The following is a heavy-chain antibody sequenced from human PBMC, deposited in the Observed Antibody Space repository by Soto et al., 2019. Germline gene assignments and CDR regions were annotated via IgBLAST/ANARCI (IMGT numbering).Heavy chain of an antibody. V-gene: IGHV3-23*01. CDR1: GFTFSSYA. J-gene: IGHJ6*02. Sequence: SGGSLRLSCAASGFTFSSYAMSWVRQAPGEGLEWVSAISGGGGNTYYADSVKGRFTISRDNSKNTLYLQMYSLRAEDTAVYYCAKKVVVTARLDFYYGLDVWGQGTTVTVSS. CDR3: AKKVVVTARLDFYYGLDV. CDR2: ISGGGGNT. D-gene: IGHD2-21*02.